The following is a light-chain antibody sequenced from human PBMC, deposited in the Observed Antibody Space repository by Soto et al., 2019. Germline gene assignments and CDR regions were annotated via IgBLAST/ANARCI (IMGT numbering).Light chain of an antibody. Sequence: EIVMTQSPATLSVSPGERATLSCRASQSVSSNLAWYQQKPGQAPRLLIYGASTRATGIPARFSGSGSGTDFTLTISSLQTEDFATYYCQQSYSTRTFGQGTKVDIK. CDR2: GAS. CDR1: QSVSSN. CDR3: QQSYSTRT. V-gene: IGKV3-15*01. J-gene: IGKJ1*01.